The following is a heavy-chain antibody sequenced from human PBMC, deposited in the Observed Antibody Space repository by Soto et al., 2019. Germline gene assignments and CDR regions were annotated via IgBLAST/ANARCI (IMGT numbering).Heavy chain of an antibody. CDR3: ARGNRAFDI. CDR2: TRNKANSYTT. CDR1: GFTFSDYY. Sequence: EVQLVESVGGLVQPGGSLRLSCAASGFTFSDYYMDWVRQAPGKGLEWVGRTRNKANSYTTEYAASVKGRFTISRDDSKNSLYLQMYSLKTEDTAVYYCARGNRAFDIWGQGTMVTVSS. J-gene: IGHJ3*02. V-gene: IGHV3-72*01.